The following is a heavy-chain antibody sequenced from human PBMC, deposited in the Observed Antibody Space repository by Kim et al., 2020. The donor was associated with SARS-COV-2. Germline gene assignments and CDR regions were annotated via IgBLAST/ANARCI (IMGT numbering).Heavy chain of an antibody. D-gene: IGHD5-12*01. J-gene: IGHJ4*02. CDR1: GFTFSSYA. CDR3: ASIVATAVGGVGDWDY. V-gene: IGHV3-30*04. CDR2: ISYDGSNN. Sequence: GGSLRLSCAASGFTFSSYAMHWVRQAPGKGLEWVAVISYDGSNNYYADSVKGRFTISRDNSKNTQYLQMNSLRAEATAVYYCASIVATAVGGVGDWDYWGQGTLVTVSS.